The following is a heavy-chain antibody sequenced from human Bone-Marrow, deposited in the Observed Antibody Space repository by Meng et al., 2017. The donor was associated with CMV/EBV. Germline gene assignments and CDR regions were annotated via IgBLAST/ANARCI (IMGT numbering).Heavy chain of an antibody. CDR1: GFTFSSYD. J-gene: IGHJ5*02. CDR3: ARGAPSGFEP. CDR2: IATDGAT. Sequence: GESLKISCATSGFTFSSYDMHWVRQPTGKGLEWVSGIATDGATFYTGSVKGRFTISRENGMNSLYLQMNSLRADDTAVYYCARGAPSGFEPWGQGTMVTVSS. V-gene: IGHV3-13*01.